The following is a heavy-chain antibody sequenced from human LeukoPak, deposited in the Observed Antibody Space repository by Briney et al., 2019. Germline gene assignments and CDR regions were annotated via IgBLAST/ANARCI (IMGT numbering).Heavy chain of an antibody. Sequence: ASVKVSCKASGYTFTGYYMHWVRQAPGQGLEWMGWISAYNGNTNYAQKLQGRVTMTTDTSTSTAYMELRSLRSDDTAVYYCARDRVHITMIVVEYRGAFDIWGQGTMVTVSS. CDR2: ISAYNGNT. CDR1: GYTFTGYY. CDR3: ARDRVHITMIVVEYRGAFDI. J-gene: IGHJ3*02. V-gene: IGHV1-18*04. D-gene: IGHD3-22*01.